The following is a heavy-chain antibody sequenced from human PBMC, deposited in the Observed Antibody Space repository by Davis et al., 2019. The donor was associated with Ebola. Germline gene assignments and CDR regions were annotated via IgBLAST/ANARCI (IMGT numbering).Heavy chain of an antibody. Sequence: PGGSLRLSCAASGFTFSSYAMTWVRQAPGKGLEWVSAIHGNGVGTFYADSVKGRFTISRDNSKDTLYLEMNSVRAEDTAIYYCAKDFTISTWGQGTLVTVSS. J-gene: IGHJ5*02. CDR3: AKDFTIST. CDR2: IHGNGVGT. D-gene: IGHD3-3*01. CDR1: GFTFSSYA. V-gene: IGHV3-23*01.